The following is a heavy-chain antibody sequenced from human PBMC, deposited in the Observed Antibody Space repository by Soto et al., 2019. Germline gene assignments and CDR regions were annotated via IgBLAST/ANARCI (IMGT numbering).Heavy chain of an antibody. CDR3: ARWCIFSRLGFVP. D-gene: IGHD3-3*02. CDR2: IYYSGST. J-gene: IGHJ5*02. V-gene: IGHV4-31*03. CDR1: GGSISSGDYY. Sequence: QVQLQESGPGLVKPSQTLSLTCTVSGGSISSGDYYWSWIRQHPGKGLEWIGYIYYSGSTYYIPSLTSRVTISVDPSKTRFSLKLSSVSAADTAVYYCARWCIFSRLGFVPWAQGTLVTFSS.